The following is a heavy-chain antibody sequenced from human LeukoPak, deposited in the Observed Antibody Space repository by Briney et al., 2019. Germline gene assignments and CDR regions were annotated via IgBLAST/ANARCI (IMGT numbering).Heavy chain of an antibody. CDR3: ASWGAGGNS. CDR1: GFTLSTYW. CDR2: INPDGSGK. D-gene: IGHD3-16*01. J-gene: IGHJ4*02. Sequence: GGSLRLSCEASGFTLSTYWMNWVRQGPGKGLDWVANINPDGSGKRYVDSVKGRFTIARDNADNSLSLQMNSLRAEDTAVYYCASWGAGGNSWGQGTLATVSS. V-gene: IGHV3-7*01.